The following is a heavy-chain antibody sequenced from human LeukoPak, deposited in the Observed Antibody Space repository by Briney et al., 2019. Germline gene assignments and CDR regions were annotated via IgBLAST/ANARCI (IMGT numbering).Heavy chain of an antibody. D-gene: IGHD4-11*01. CDR3: ATYSNFRFDF. Sequence: PGRSLRLSCAASGFTFSSYAMHWVRQAPGKGLEWVAVISYDGSNKYYADSVKGRFTISRDNSKNSLYLQMNSLRAEDTAVYYCATYSNFRFDFWGQGTLVTVSS. CDR2: ISYDGSNK. CDR1: GFTFSSYA. J-gene: IGHJ4*02. V-gene: IGHV3-30-3*01.